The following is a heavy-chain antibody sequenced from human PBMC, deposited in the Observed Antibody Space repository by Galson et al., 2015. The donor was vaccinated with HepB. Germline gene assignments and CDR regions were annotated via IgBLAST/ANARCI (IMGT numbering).Heavy chain of an antibody. Sequence: SVKVSCKASGYTFTSYGISWVRQAPGQGLEWMGIINPSGGSTSYAQKFQGRVTMTRDTSTSTVYMELSSLRSEDTAVYYCARGHYPAAPFDYWGQGTLVTVSS. V-gene: IGHV1-46*01. D-gene: IGHD2-2*01. CDR2: INPSGGST. J-gene: IGHJ4*02. CDR3: ARGHYPAAPFDY. CDR1: GYTFTSYG.